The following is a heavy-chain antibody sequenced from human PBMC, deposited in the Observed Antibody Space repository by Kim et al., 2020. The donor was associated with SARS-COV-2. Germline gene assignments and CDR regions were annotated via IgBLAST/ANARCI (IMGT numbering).Heavy chain of an antibody. V-gene: IGHV3-20*01. CDR1: GFTVDDYG. Sequence: CGSLRLSCTPSGFTVDDYGMSWVRQVPGKGLEWVAGITWDGKGIGYAYSVKGRFTISRDSASNFLHLQMDSPRAEETVLYHWERAAYLCYACFYGLYSW. J-gene: IGHJ5*01. CDR3: ERAAYLCYACFYGLYS. D-gene: IGHD2-21*01. CDR2: ITWDGKGI.